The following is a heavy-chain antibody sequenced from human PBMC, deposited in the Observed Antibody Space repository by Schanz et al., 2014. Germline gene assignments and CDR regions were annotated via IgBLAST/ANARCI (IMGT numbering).Heavy chain of an antibody. J-gene: IGHJ3*02. Sequence: QVQLVQSGDEVKKPGASVKVSCKTSGYTFSDYGITWVRQAPGQGLEWVGWISPYTGNTHYFDKREGRVTMTTDTSTSTAYMELSSLRYEDTALYYCARGTMPGTFDIWGQGTMVTVSS. CDR1: GYTFSDYG. D-gene: IGHD2-2*01. CDR2: ISPYTGNT. V-gene: IGHV1-18*01. CDR3: ARGTMPGTFDI.